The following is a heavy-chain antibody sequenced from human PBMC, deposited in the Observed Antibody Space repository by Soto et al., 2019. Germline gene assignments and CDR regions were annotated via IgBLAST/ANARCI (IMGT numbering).Heavy chain of an antibody. Sequence: PVKVSCKASGGTFSSYAISWVRQAPGQGLEWMGGIIPIFGTANYAQKFQGRVTITADESTSTAYMELSSLRSEDTAVYYCARDQIAAAGGHYYGMDVWGQGTTVTVAS. V-gene: IGHV1-69*13. CDR3: ARDQIAAAGGHYYGMDV. J-gene: IGHJ6*02. D-gene: IGHD6-13*01. CDR2: IIPIFGTA. CDR1: GGTFSSYA.